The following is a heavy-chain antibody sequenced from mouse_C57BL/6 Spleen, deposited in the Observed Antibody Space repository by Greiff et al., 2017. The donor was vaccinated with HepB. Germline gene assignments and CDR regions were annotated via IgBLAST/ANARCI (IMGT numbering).Heavy chain of an antibody. CDR2: IHPSDSDT. CDR3: ATYGSSYEWYFDV. V-gene: IGHV1-74*01. Sequence: QVQLKQPGAELVKPGASVKVSCKASGYTFTSYWMHWVKQRPGQGLEWIGRIHPSDSDTNYNQKFKGKATLTVDKSSSTAYMQLSSLTSEDSAVYYCATYGSSYEWYFDVWGTGTTVTVSS. CDR1: GYTFTSYW. D-gene: IGHD1-1*01. J-gene: IGHJ1*03.